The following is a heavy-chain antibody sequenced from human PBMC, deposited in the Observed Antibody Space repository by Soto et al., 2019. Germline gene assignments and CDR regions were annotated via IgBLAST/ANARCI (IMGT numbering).Heavy chain of an antibody. Sequence: QVQLVQPGAEVKKPGSSVKVSCKASGGTFSSYAISWVRQAPGQGLEWMGGFIPMFNRPHSARKFQGRVTITADESTSTAYMDLSSLRSEDTAFYYCARGQFHHVSNYYYALDVWGQWTTVTVSS. CDR3: ARGQFHHVSNYYYALDV. CDR2: FIPMFNRP. CDR1: GGTFSSYA. V-gene: IGHV1-69*01. J-gene: IGHJ6*02.